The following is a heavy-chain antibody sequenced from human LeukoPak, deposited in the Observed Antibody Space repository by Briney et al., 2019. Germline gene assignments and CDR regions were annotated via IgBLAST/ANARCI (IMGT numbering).Heavy chain of an antibody. CDR3: ATYQLPYKYYYGKDV. CDR1: GGTFSSYA. J-gene: IGHJ6*02. V-gene: IGHV1-2*06. D-gene: IGHD2-2*01. Sequence: ASVKVSCKASGGTFSSYAISWVRQAPGQGLEWMGRINPSSGGTNYAQKFQGRVTMTRDTSINTAYMALSSLRSDDTAVYYCATYQLPYKYYYGKDVWGQGTTVTVSS. CDR2: INPSSGGT.